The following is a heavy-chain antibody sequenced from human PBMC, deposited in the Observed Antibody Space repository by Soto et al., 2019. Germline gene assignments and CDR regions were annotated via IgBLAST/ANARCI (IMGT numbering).Heavy chain of an antibody. Sequence: SETLSLTCTVSGASISRYYWSWIRQPPGKGLEWIGYLYNTGSAYYNPSLKSRVTISVDTSKNQFSLKLTSVTAADTAVYHCARHVGNSPPGSWGQGTLVTVS. D-gene: IGHD1-26*01. CDR3: ARHVGNSPPGS. V-gene: IGHV4-59*08. CDR2: LYNTGSA. CDR1: GASISRYY. J-gene: IGHJ4*02.